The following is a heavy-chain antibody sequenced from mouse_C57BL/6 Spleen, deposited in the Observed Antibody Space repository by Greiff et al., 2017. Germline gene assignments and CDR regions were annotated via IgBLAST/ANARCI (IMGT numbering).Heavy chain of an antibody. CDR3: TREDYYGSSYSWYFDV. V-gene: IGHV5-9-1*02. D-gene: IGHD1-1*01. Sequence: EVQVVESGEGLVKPGGSLKLSCAASGFTFSSYAMSWVRQTPEKRLEWVAYISSGGDYIYYADTVKGRFTISRDNARNTLYLQMSSLKSEDTAMYYCTREDYYGSSYSWYFDVWGTGTTVTVAS. CDR1: GFTFSSYA. J-gene: IGHJ1*03. CDR2: ISSGGDYI.